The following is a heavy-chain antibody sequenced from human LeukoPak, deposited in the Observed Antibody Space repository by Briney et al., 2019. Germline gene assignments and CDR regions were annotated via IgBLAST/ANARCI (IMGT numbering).Heavy chain of an antibody. D-gene: IGHD1-20*01. V-gene: IGHV3-30*04. Sequence: PGGSLRLSCTVSGFTFFSFAMHWVRQAPGKGLERVANIQHDGSVKWYVDSVKGRFTISRDSSKNTMYLEMNSLIPEDTAVYYCARDITGSYSFDYWGQGTLVTVSS. CDR3: ARDITGSYSFDY. CDR2: IQHDGSVK. CDR1: GFTFFSFA. J-gene: IGHJ4*02.